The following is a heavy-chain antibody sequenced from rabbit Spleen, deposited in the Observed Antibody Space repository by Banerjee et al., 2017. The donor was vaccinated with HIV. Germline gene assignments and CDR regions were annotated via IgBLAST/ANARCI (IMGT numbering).Heavy chain of an antibody. CDR3: ARRNSNSGHSFDL. J-gene: IGHJ4*01. D-gene: IGHD1-1*01. CDR2: IYVDSSGST. CDR1: GFGFSSYYM. V-gene: IGHV1S45*01. Sequence: QEQLVESGGGLVQPGGSLTLSCKASGFGFSSYYMNWVRQAPGKGLEWIACIYVDSSGSTYYASWAKGRFTISKTSSTTVILRMTSLTAADTATYFCARRNSNSGHSFDLWGQGTLVTVS.